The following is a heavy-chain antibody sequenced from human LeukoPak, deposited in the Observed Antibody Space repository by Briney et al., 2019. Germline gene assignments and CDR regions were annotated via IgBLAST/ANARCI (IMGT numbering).Heavy chain of an antibody. CDR3: ARAPDDYGDYFNWFDP. D-gene: IGHD4-17*01. V-gene: IGHV3-21*01. J-gene: IGHJ5*02. CDR2: ISSSSSYI. CDR1: GFTFSSYS. Sequence: RGSLRLSCAASGFTFSSYSMNWVRQAPGKGLEWVSSISSSSSYIYYADSVKGRFTISRDNAKNSLYLQMNSLRAEDTAVYYGARAPDDYGDYFNWFDPWGQGTLVTVSS.